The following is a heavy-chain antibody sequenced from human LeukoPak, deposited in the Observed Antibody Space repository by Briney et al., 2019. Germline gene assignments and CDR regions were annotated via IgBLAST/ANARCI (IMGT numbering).Heavy chain of an antibody. D-gene: IGHD2-15*01. CDR1: GGSLSDYY. J-gene: IGHJ4*02. CDR2: ISHRGRT. V-gene: IGHV4-34*01. Sequence: SETLSLTCAVYGGSLSDYYWSWIRQSPGKGLEWIGEISHRGRTYYNLSLKSRVTISVDTSKNQFSLKLSSVTAADTAVYYCARAIGYSDYWGQGTLVTVSS. CDR3: ARAIGYSDY.